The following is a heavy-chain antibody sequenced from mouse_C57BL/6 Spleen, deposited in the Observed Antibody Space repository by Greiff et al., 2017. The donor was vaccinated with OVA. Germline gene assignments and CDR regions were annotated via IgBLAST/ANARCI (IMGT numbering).Heavy chain of an antibody. J-gene: IGHJ4*01. D-gene: IGHD1-1*01. CDR3: ARGDYYGSSYDVYYYAMDY. CDR2: ISSGSSTL. V-gene: IGHV5-17*01. Sequence: EVQLQESGGGLVKPGGSLKLSCAASGFTFSDYGMHWVRQAPETGLEWVAYISSGSSTLYYADTVKGRFTISRDNAKNTLFLQMTSLRSDDTAMYYSARGDYYGSSYDVYYYAMDYWGQGTSVTVSS. CDR1: GFTFSDYG.